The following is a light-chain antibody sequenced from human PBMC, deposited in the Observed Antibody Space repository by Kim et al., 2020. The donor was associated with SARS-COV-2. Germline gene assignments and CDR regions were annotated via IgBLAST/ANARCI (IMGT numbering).Light chain of an antibody. Sequence: QLVLTQSPSASASLGASVKLTCTLSSGHSSYAIAWHQQQPEKGPRYLMKLNSDGSHNKGDGIPDRFSGSSSGAERYLTISSLQSEDEADYYCQTWDSGVLVCGGGTKLTVL. V-gene: IGLV4-69*01. CDR2: LNSDGSH. CDR3: QTWDSGVLV. J-gene: IGLJ3*02. CDR1: SGHSSYA.